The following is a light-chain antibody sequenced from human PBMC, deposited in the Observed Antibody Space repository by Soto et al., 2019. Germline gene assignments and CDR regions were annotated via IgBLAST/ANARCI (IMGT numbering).Light chain of an antibody. Sequence: EIVVTESPATLSVSPGARATLSCRASQSVNSNLAWFQQKPGQAPRLLIYGASTRATGIPARFSGSGSGTEFTLTISSLQSEDFAVYYCQQRSQWPPMTFGQGTRLEFK. CDR3: QQRSQWPPMT. CDR1: QSVNSN. V-gene: IGKV3D-15*01. J-gene: IGKJ5*01. CDR2: GAS.